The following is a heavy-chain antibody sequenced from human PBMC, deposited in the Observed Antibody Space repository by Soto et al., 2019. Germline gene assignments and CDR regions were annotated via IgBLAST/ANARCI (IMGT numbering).Heavy chain of an antibody. Sequence: PGGSLRLSCAASGFTFSSYAMSWVRQAPGKGLEWVSAISGSGGSTYYADSVKGRFTISRDNSKNTLYLQMNSLRAEDTAVYYCAKLPRSGSYSGTDYWGQGTLVTVSS. D-gene: IGHD3-10*01. CDR2: ISGSGGST. J-gene: IGHJ4*02. CDR1: GFTFSSYA. CDR3: AKLPRSGSYSGTDY. V-gene: IGHV3-23*01.